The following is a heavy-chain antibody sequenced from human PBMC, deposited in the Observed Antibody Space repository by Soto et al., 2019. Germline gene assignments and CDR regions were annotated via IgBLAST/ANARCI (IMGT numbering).Heavy chain of an antibody. CDR2: IHNSGST. Sequence: SETLSLTCTVSGGSISSYYWSWIRRPPGKGLEWIGYIHNSGSTNYNPSLKSRVTISVDTSKNQFSLKLSSVTAADTAVYYCASMRLSIAVAATGNWFDPWGQGTLVTVSS. J-gene: IGHJ5*02. CDR3: ASMRLSIAVAATGNWFDP. CDR1: GGSISSYY. V-gene: IGHV4-59*08. D-gene: IGHD6-19*01.